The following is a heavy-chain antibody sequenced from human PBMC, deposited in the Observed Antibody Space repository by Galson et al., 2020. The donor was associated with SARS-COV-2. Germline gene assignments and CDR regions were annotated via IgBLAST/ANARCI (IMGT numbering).Heavy chain of an antibody. CDR3: ARLNYDILTGYYGSDAFDI. D-gene: IGHD3-9*01. CDR2: IYPGDSDT. V-gene: IGHV5-51*01. Sequence: GESLKISCKGSGYSFSNYWIGWVRQMPWKGLEWMGIIYPGDSDTRYSPSFQGQVTISADKSISTAYLQWSSLKASDTAMYYCARLNYDILTGYYGSDAFDIWGQGTMVTVSS. CDR1: GYSFSNYW. J-gene: IGHJ3*02.